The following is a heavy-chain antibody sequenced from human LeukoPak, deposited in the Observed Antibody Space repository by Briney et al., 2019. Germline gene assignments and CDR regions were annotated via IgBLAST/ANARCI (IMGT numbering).Heavy chain of an antibody. CDR3: ARDRIAARPDYYYYMDV. CDR2: IYYSGST. J-gene: IGHJ6*03. V-gene: IGHV4-31*03. Sequence: SETLSLTCTVSGGSISSGGYSWSWIRQHPGKGLEWIGYIYYSGSTYYNPSLKSRVTISVDTSKNQFSLKLSSVTAADTAVYYCARDRIAARPDYYYYMDVWGKGTTVTVSS. CDR1: GGSISSGGYS. D-gene: IGHD6-6*01.